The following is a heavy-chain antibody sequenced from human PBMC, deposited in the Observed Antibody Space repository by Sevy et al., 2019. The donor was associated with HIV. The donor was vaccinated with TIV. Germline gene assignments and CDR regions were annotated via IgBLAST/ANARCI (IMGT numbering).Heavy chain of an antibody. CDR3: ARGSIRYYDILSGGFDP. Sequence: GGSLRLSCAATGFTFSSYAMHWVRQAPGKGLEWVAVITYDGSNKYYPDSVKGRFTISRDNSKNTLYLQMNSLIPEDTAVYYCARGSIRYYDILSGGFDPWGQGTLVTVSS. V-gene: IGHV3-30-3*01. CDR1: GFTFSSYA. D-gene: IGHD3-9*01. J-gene: IGHJ5*02. CDR2: ITYDGSNK.